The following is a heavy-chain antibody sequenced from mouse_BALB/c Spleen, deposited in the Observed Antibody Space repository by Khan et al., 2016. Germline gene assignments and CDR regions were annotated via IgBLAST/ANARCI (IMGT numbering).Heavy chain of an antibody. V-gene: IGHV6-6*02. Sequence: EVKLEESGGGLVQPGGSMKLSCVASGFTFSNYWMNWVRQSPEKGLEWVAEIRLKSNNYATHYAESVKGRFTISRDDSKSSVYLQMNNLRAEDTGIYYFSYGNYYWGQGTTLTVSS. D-gene: IGHD2-1*01. CDR3: SYGNYY. J-gene: IGHJ2*01. CDR1: GFTFSNYW. CDR2: IRLKSNNYAT.